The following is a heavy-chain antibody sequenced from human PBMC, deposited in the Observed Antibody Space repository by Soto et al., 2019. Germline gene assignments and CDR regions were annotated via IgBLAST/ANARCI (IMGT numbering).Heavy chain of an antibody. CDR3: ARDLTDIVLMVYAKYYYYYYGMYV. D-gene: IGHD2-8*01. V-gene: IGHV3-30-3*01. CDR1: GFTFSSYA. CDR2: ISYDGSNK. J-gene: IGHJ6*02. Sequence: QVQLVESGGGVVQPGRSLRLSCAASGFTFSSYAMHWVRQAPGKGLEWVAVISYDGSNKYYADSVKGRFTISRDNSKNTLYLQMNSLRAEDTAVYYCARDLTDIVLMVYAKYYYYYYGMYVWGQGTTVTVSS.